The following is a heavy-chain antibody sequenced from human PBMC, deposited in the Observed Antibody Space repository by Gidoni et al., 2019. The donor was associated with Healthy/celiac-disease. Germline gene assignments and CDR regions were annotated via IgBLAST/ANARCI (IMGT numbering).Heavy chain of an antibody. D-gene: IGHD5-12*01. Sequence: EVQLVESGGGLVKPGGSLRLSCAASGFTFSRSRMNWVRQAPGKGLEWVSSIISSSSYIDYADSGKGRFTIARDNAKNSLYRQMNSLRAEDTAVYYCARDGGYDWGGDYYYYYGMDVWGQGTTVTVSS. V-gene: IGHV3-21*01. CDR1: GFTFSRSR. J-gene: IGHJ6*02. CDR2: IISSSSYI. CDR3: ARDGGYDWGGDYYYYYGMDV.